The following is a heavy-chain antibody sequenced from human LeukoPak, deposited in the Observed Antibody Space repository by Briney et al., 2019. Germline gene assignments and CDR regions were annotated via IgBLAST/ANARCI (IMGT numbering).Heavy chain of an antibody. J-gene: IGHJ4*02. CDR1: GFTFSSYG. V-gene: IGHV3-33*03. CDR3: ASTSGWYEPIDY. CDR2: IWYEGSNK. D-gene: IGHD6-19*01. Sequence: RGSLRLSCAAPGFTFSSYGMRWVRQAPGKGVEWVAVIWYEGSNKYYADSVRGRFTITRDNSKNTLYLQMNSLRAEDTAVYYCASTSGWYEPIDYWGQGTLVTVSS.